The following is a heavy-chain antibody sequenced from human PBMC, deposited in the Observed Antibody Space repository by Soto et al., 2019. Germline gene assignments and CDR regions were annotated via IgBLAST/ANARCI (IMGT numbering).Heavy chain of an antibody. J-gene: IGHJ4*02. CDR3: ARRWGFTFDF. CDR2: IYYSGST. Sequence: QVQLQESGPGLVKPSETLSLTCTVSGGSISSYYWSWIRQPPGKGLEWIGYIYYSGSTNYNPSLKSRDSPSVDTSKSHFSLRRSSVTAADTAVYYCARRWGFTFDFWGQGTLVTVSS. V-gene: IGHV4-59*08. CDR1: GGSISSYY. D-gene: IGHD1-26*01.